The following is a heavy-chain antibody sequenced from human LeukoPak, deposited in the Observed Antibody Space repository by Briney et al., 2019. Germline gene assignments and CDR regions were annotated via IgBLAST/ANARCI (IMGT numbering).Heavy chain of an antibody. CDR3: ARVSSEYYYGSGSYDY. D-gene: IGHD3-10*01. J-gene: IGHJ4*02. CDR1: GYTFTSHD. Sequence: ASVKVSCKASGYTFTSHDINWLRQATGQGLEWMGWMNPNSGDTGYALKFQGRVNMTRNTSTSTAYMELSSLRSEDTAVYYCARVSSEYYYGSGSYDYWGQGALVIVSS. CDR2: MNPNSGDT. V-gene: IGHV1-8*01.